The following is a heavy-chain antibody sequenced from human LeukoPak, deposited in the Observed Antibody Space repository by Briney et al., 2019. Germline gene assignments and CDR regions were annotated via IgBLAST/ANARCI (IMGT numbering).Heavy chain of an antibody. Sequence: PGGSLRLSCAASGFSFSDHSINWVRQAPEKGLEWVSYTTAYSTTYYADSVKGRFTISRDNVKSSLYLQMNNLRAEDTAVYYCASVRGGYWGQGTLVTVSS. V-gene: IGHV3-48*01. CDR3: ASVRGGY. J-gene: IGHJ4*02. CDR1: GFSFSDHS. D-gene: IGHD3-16*01. CDR2: TTAYSTT.